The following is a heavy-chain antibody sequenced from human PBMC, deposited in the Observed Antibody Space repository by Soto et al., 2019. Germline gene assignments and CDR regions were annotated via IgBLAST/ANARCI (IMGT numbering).Heavy chain of an antibody. J-gene: IGHJ6*02. CDR3: ARDPYNVLMVNAPNLYGMDV. V-gene: IGHV1-18*01. D-gene: IGHD2-8*01. CDR2: ISTYNGDT. CDR1: GYTFTTYD. Sequence: GASVKVSCKASGYTFTTYDISWVRQAPGQGLEWMGRISTYNGDTNYPQSLQGRLTMTTDTSTNTAYMELRSLRSDDTAVYYCARDPYNVLMVNAPNLYGMDVWGQGTTVTGSS.